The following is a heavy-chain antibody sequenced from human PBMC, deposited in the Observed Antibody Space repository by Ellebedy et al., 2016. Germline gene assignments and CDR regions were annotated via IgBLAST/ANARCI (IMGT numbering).Heavy chain of an antibody. D-gene: IGHD1-26*01. Sequence: SETLSLTXTVSGDSIFNNGAYWSWIRQPPGKGLEWIGYIYYTGSTNYNPSLKSRVTISADTSKNQFSLRLDSVTAADTAVYYCARESGGGSSSGYFDYWGQGTLVTVSS. CDR2: IYYTGST. CDR3: ARESGGGSSSGYFDY. V-gene: IGHV4-61*08. CDR1: GDSIFNNGAY. J-gene: IGHJ4*02.